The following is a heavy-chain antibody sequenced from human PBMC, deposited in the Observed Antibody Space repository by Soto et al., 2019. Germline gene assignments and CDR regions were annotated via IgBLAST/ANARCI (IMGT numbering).Heavy chain of an antibody. D-gene: IGHD2-15*01. CDR1: GGTFSSYA. J-gene: IGHJ4*02. CDR3: ARGWHGGNVFPVDD. V-gene: IGHV1-69*13. Sequence: ASVKVSCKASGGTFSSYAISWVRQAPGQGLEWMGGIIPIFGTANYAQKFQGRVTITADESTSTAYMELSSLRSEDTAVYYCARGWHGGNVFPVDDWGQGTLVTVSS. CDR2: IIPIFGTA.